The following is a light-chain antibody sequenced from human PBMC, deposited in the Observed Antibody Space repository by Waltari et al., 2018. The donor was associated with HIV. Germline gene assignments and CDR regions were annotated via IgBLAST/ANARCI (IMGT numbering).Light chain of an antibody. Sequence: QSVLTQPPSVSGAPGQRVTISCTGSSSNIGSHFDVHWYPLPLGSAPKLLIFANSHRPSGLTTRCTGSKSGITASLTISGLQTEDEADYYCSSYTSYSRLVFGTGTKVTV. CDR2: ANS. V-gene: IGLV1-40*01. CDR3: SSYTSYSRLV. CDR1: SSNIGSHFD. J-gene: IGLJ1*01.